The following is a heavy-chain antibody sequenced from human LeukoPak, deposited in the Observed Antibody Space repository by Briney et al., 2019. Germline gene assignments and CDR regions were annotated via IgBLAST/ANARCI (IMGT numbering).Heavy chain of an antibody. CDR3: AKVTYDYVWGSYEN. J-gene: IGHJ4*02. CDR2: LSGSGEST. CDR1: GFTFSSYS. V-gene: IGHV3-23*01. D-gene: IGHD3-16*01. Sequence: PGGSLRLSCAASGFTFSSYSMSWVRQAPGKGLEWVSALSGSGESTYYADAVKGRFTISRDNSKNTVHLQMNGLRAEDTAVYHCAKVTYDYVWGSYENWGQGTLVTVSS.